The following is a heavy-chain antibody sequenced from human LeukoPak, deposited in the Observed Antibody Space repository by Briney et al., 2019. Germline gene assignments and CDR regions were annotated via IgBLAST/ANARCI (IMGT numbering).Heavy chain of an antibody. CDR2: INPNSGGT. Sequence: ASVTVSCKASGYTFTGYYMHWVRQAPGQGLEWMGRINPNSGGTNYAQKFQGRVTMTRDTSISTAYMELSRLRSDDTAVYYCARGLIAATNWFDLWGQGTLVTVSS. CDR3: ARGLIAATNWFDL. J-gene: IGHJ5*02. CDR1: GYTFTGYY. D-gene: IGHD6-6*01. V-gene: IGHV1-2*06.